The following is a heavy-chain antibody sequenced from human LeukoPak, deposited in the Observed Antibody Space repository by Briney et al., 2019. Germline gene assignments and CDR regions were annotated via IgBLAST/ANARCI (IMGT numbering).Heavy chain of an antibody. CDR2: IWADGRNN. V-gene: IGHV3-33*01. CDR3: ARDLSFGSLNFDY. J-gene: IGHJ4*02. CDR1: GFTLSTYG. D-gene: IGHD3-10*01. Sequence: GGSLRLTCAASGFTLSTYGMHWVRQAPGKGLEWVADIWADGRNNYYADSVKGRFTASRDTSKNTLYLQMNSLRVEDTALYYCARDLSFGSLNFDYWGQGTLVTVSS.